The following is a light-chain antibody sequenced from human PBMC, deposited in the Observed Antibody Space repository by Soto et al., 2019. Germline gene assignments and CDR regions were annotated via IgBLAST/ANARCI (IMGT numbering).Light chain of an antibody. CDR2: KAS. Sequence: DIQMTQSPSTLSASVGDRVTITCRASQSIGSWLAWYQQKPGKAPNLLIYKASSLDSGVPSRFSGSGSVTEFTLTISSLQPDDFATYYCQQYNSHSWTFGQGTKVEI. J-gene: IGKJ1*01. CDR3: QQYNSHSWT. CDR1: QSIGSW. V-gene: IGKV1-5*03.